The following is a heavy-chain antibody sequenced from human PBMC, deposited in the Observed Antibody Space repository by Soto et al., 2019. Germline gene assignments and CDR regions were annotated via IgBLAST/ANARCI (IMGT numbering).Heavy chain of an antibody. J-gene: IGHJ4*02. Sequence: GGSLRLSCAASEFTFSSYAISWVRQAPGKGLEWVSAISGSGGSTYYADSVKGRFTISRDNSKNTLYLQMNSLRAEDTAVYYCSKDGRYFDPYYFDYWGQGTLVTVSS. CDR2: ISGSGGST. D-gene: IGHD3-9*01. V-gene: IGHV3-23*01. CDR1: EFTFSSYA. CDR3: SKDGRYFDPYYFDY.